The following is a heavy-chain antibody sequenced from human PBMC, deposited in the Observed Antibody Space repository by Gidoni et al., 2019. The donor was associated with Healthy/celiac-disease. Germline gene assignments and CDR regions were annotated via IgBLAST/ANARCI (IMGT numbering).Heavy chain of an antibody. V-gene: IGHV4-61*01. D-gene: IGHD2-2*01. J-gene: IGHJ5*02. CDR2: IYYSGST. Sequence: QVQLQESGPGLVKPSETLSLTCTVSGGSVSRGSYYPSWLRQPPGKGLELIGYIYYSGSTNYNPSLKSRVTLSVDTSKNQFSLKLSSVTAADTAVYYCARSPYCRSTSCPPSLGTNWFDPWGQGTLVTVSS. CDR3: ARSPYCRSTSCPPSLGTNWFDP. CDR1: GGSVSRGSYY.